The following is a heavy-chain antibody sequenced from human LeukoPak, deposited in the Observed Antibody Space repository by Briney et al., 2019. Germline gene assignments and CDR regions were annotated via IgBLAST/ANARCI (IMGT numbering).Heavy chain of an antibody. CDR3: ARGLLGYHTVIDS. D-gene: IGHD2-21*02. Sequence: PSETLSLTCTASGYSIGSGYFWGWVRLPPGLAPQWIGSIYYSGTKHYNPSLESRLTMSVDTSRNQLSLRLSSVTAADTALYYCARGLLGYHTVIDSWGQGTLVTVSS. CDR1: GYSIGSGYF. J-gene: IGHJ4*02. V-gene: IGHV4-38-2*02. CDR2: IYYSGTK.